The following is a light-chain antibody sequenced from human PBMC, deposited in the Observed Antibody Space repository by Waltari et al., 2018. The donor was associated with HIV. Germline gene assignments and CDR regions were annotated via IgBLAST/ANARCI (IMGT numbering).Light chain of an antibody. J-gene: IGLJ1*01. CDR2: DVS. V-gene: IGLV2-14*03. CDR1: SSDIGAYNS. Sequence: QSALTQPASVSGSPGQSITISCTGSSSDIGAYNSVSWYQQHPGKAPKLIIYDVSNRPSGVSGRFSGPKSGNTASLTISGLQAEDEADYFCKSKTSSSTPCVFGTGTKVAVL. CDR3: KSKTSSSTPCV.